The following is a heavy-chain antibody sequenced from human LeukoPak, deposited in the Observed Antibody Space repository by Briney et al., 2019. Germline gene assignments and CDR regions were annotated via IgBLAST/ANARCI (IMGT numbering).Heavy chain of an antibody. CDR3: ARDRAGSY. V-gene: IGHV3-7*01. CDR2: IKQDESEK. CDR1: GFTFTNYW. Sequence: GGSLRLSCAASGFTFTNYWMSWVRQAPGKGLEWVANIKQDESEKYHVDSVKGRFTISRDNAKNSLYLQMNSLRAEDTAVCYCARDRAGSYWGQGTLVIVSS. J-gene: IGHJ4*02. D-gene: IGHD3-10*01.